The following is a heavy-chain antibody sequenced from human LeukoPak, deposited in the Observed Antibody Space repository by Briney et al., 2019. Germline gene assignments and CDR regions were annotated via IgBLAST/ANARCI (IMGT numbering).Heavy chain of an antibody. CDR2: IYNDGII. Sequence: PSETLSLTCTVSGDSISRYYWSWIRQPAGKGLEWIGRIYNDGIITYNPSLKSRVTMSIDTSNNQFSLRLRFVTAADTAVYYCARLTVREMRSFDYWGQGTLVTVSS. CDR3: ARLTVREMRSFDY. V-gene: IGHV4-4*07. D-gene: IGHD3-10*01. CDR1: GDSISRYY. J-gene: IGHJ4*02.